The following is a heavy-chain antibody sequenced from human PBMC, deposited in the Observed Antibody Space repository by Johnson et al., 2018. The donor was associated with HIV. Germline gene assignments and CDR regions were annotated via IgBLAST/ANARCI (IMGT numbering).Heavy chain of an antibody. CDR2: ISYDGSNK. V-gene: IGHV3-30-3*01. J-gene: IGHJ3*02. D-gene: IGHD6-13*01. CDR3: ARDPGYSSFDI. CDR1: GFTFSSYA. Sequence: QVQLVESGGGVVQPGRSLRLSCAASGFTFSSYAMHWVRQAPGKGLEWVAVISYDGSNKYYADSVKGRFTISRDNSKNTLYLQMNSLRAEDTAVYYCARDPGYSSFDIWGQGTMVTVSS.